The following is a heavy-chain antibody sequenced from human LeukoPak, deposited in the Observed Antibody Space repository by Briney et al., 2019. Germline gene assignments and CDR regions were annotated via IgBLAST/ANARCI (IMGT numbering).Heavy chain of an antibody. CDR1: GYTFTSYY. D-gene: IGHD4-23*01. J-gene: IGHJ4*02. CDR2: INPSGGST. Sequence: ASVKVSCKASGYTFTSYYMHWVRQAPGQGLEWMGIINPSGGSTSYAQKFQGRVTMTRDMSTSTVYMELSSLRSEDTAVYYCARAVEGGEGFDYWGQGTLVTVSS. V-gene: IGHV1-46*01. CDR3: ARAVEGGEGFDY.